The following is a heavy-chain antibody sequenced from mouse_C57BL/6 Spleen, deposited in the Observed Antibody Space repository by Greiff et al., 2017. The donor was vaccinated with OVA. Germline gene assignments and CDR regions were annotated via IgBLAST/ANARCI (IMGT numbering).Heavy chain of an antibody. CDR2: IDPEDGET. J-gene: IGHJ2*01. D-gene: IGHD1-1*01. Sequence: EVQLQQSGAELVKPGASVKLSCTASGFNIKDYYMHWVKQRTEQGLEWIGRIDPEDGETKYAPKFQGKATITADTSSNTAYLQLSSLTSEDTAVYYCARSYYYGSSQYYFDYWGQGTTLTVSS. CDR1: GFNIKDYY. V-gene: IGHV14-2*01. CDR3: ARSYYYGSSQYYFDY.